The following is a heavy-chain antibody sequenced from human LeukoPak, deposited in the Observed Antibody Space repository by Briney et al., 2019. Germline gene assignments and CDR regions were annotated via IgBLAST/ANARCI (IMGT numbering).Heavy chain of an antibody. D-gene: IGHD4-17*01. J-gene: IGHJ3*02. CDR1: GGSISSSSYY. CDR2: ISSSGST. Sequence: SETLSLTCTVSGGSISSSSYYWVWIRQPPGKGLEWIGSISSSGSTNYNPSLKSRVTISVDTSKNQFSLRLTSVTAADTAVYYCAHYDRRGWDAFDIWGQGTMVTVSS. CDR3: AHYDRRGWDAFDI. V-gene: IGHV4-39*07.